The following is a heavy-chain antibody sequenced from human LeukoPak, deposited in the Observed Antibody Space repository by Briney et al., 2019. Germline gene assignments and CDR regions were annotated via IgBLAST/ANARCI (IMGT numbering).Heavy chain of an antibody. CDR3: AKGSYDSCFDY. J-gene: IGHJ4*02. D-gene: IGHD5-12*01. Sequence: GGSLRLSCAASGFTFSSYSMNWVRQAPGKGLEWVSSISSSSSYIYYADSVKGRFTISRDNAKNTLYLQMNSLRAEDTAVYYCAKGSYDSCFDYWGQGTLVTVSS. CDR2: ISSSSSYI. V-gene: IGHV3-21*04. CDR1: GFTFSSYS.